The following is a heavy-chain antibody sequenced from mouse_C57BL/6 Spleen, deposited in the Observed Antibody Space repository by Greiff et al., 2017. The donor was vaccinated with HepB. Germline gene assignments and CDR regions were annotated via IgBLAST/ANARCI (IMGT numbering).Heavy chain of an antibody. J-gene: IGHJ2*01. V-gene: IGHV1-26*01. Sequence: VQLQQSGPELVKPGASVKISCKASGYTFTDYYMNWVKQSHGKSLEWIGDINPNNGGTSYNQKFKGKATLTVDKSSSTAYMELRSLTSEDSAVYYCARGNYDDYWGQGTTLTVSS. D-gene: IGHD2-1*01. CDR2: INPNNGGT. CDR1: GYTFTDYY. CDR3: ARGNYDDY.